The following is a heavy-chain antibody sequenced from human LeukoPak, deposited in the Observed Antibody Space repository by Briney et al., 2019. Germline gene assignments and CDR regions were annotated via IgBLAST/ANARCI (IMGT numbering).Heavy chain of an antibody. CDR1: GGSISSYY. CDR3: ARLSDSGFDP. V-gene: IGHV4-59*01. Sequence: PSETLSLTCTVSGGSISSYYWSWIRQPPGKGLEWIGYIYYSGRTNYNPSLKSRVTISVDTSKSQFSLKLSSVTAADTDVYYCARLSDSGFDPWGQGTLVTVSS. CDR2: IYYSGRT. J-gene: IGHJ5*02. D-gene: IGHD2-21*01.